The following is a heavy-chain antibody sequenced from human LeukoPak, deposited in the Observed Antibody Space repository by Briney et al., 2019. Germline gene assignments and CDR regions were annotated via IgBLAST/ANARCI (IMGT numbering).Heavy chain of an antibody. CDR2: IIGSGDTT. CDR3: VNICGTSGCFVDGDS. D-gene: IGHD2-15*01. J-gene: IGHJ4*02. V-gene: IGHV3-23*01. Sequence: GGSLRLSCAASRLSFNNYAMIWFRQAAGKGLEWVSTIIGSGDTTYYADSVKGRFTISRDNSRTTLYLQMNSLRAEDTAIYHSVNICGTSGCFVDGDSWGQGTQVTVSS. CDR1: RLSFNNYA.